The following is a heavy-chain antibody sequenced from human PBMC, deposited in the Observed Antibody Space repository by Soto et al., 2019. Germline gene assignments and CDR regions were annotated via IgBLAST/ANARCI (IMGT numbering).Heavy chain of an antibody. CDR2: INAGNGNT. J-gene: IGHJ4*02. CDR1: GYSFTSYA. Sequence: QVQLVQSGAEVKKPGASVKVSFKTSGYSFTSYAMHWVRKAPGQRIEWMGWINAGNGNTKYSQKFQGRVTITRDTSASTAYMELSSLRSEDTAVYYCARGPGGPDGPGDYWGQGTLVTVSS. V-gene: IGHV1-3*01. CDR3: ARGPGGPDGPGDY. D-gene: IGHD2-15*01.